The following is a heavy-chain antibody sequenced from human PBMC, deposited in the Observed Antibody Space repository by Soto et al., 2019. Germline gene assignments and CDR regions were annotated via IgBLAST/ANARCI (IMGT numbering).Heavy chain of an antibody. CDR2: IYNSWST. CDR3: ARSTVTPYYFDY. J-gene: IGHJ4*02. V-gene: IGHV4-59*01. Sequence: QVQLQESGPGLVKPSETLSLTCIVSGGSISGYYWTWIRQSPGKGLEWIGYIYNSWSTKYNPTLKSRVTISVDTPKTQSSLRLDSVTAADAAVYYCARSTVTPYYFDYWGQGTLVTVSS. CDR1: GGSISGYY. D-gene: IGHD4-17*01.